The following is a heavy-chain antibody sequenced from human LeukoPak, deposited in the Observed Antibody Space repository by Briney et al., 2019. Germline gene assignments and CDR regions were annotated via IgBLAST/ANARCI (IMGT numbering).Heavy chain of an antibody. CDR3: ANQQLPLKGWFDP. CDR1: GGTFSSYA. D-gene: IGHD6-13*01. J-gene: IGHJ5*02. Sequence: ASVKVSCKASGGTFSSYAISWVRQAPGQGLEWMGGIIPIFGTANYAQKFQGRVTITRDTSASTAYMELSSLRSEDTAVYYCANQQLPLKGWFDPWGQGTLVTVSS. V-gene: IGHV1-69*05. CDR2: IIPIFGTA.